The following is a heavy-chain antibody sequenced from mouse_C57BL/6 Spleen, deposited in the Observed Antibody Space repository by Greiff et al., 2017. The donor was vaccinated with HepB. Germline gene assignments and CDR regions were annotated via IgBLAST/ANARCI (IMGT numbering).Heavy chain of an antibody. V-gene: IGHV7-3*01. D-gene: IGHD2-4*01. CDR3: ARYYDSDGAMDY. CDR1: GFTFTDYY. Sequence: VHLVESGGGLVQPGGSLSLSCAASGFTFTDYYMSWVRQPPGKALEWLGFIRNKANGYTTEYSASVKGRFTISRDNSQSILYLQMNALRAEDSATYYCARYYDSDGAMDYWGQGTSVTVSS. J-gene: IGHJ4*01. CDR2: IRNKANGYTT.